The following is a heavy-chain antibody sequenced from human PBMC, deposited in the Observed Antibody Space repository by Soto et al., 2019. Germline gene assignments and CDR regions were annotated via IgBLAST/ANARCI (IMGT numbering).Heavy chain of an antibody. CDR2: INPDNGNT. D-gene: IGHD2-15*01. CDR1: AYTLTRYT. V-gene: IGHV1-3*01. CDR3: ARGIATGQLDP. J-gene: IGHJ5*02. Sequence: EXSVMVSCKASAYTLTRYTINWGRQAPGQRLEWMGWINPDNGNTKSSQKFQDRVIITRDTSASTAYMDLSSLRSEDTAVYYCARGIATGQLDPWGQGTLVTVSS.